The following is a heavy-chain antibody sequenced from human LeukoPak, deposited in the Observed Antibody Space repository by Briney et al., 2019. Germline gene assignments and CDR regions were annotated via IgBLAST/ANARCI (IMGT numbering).Heavy chain of an antibody. J-gene: IGHJ3*02. CDR1: GFTFSSYW. V-gene: IGHV3-7*01. Sequence: GGPLRLSCAASGFTFSSYWLTWVSQAPGKGREWLTNINQVGRKIIYVDSGKGRFTISRDNAKNSLYLQRTSLRAEDTAVYYCATSRLRAAYDIWGQGTMVTVS. CDR2: INQVGRKI. CDR3: ATSRLRAAYDI. D-gene: IGHD4-17*01.